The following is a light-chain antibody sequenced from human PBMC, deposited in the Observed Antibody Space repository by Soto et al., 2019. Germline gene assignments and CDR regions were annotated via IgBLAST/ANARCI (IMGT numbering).Light chain of an antibody. CDR3: QQRSNWPIT. Sequence: EIVMTQSPATLSVSPGERATLSFRASQSVSSNLAWHQQKPGQAPRILMYDASTRATGIPARFSGSGSGTDFTLTISSLEPEDFAVYYCQQRSNWPITFGQGTRLEI. J-gene: IGKJ5*01. V-gene: IGKV3-11*01. CDR2: DAS. CDR1: QSVSSN.